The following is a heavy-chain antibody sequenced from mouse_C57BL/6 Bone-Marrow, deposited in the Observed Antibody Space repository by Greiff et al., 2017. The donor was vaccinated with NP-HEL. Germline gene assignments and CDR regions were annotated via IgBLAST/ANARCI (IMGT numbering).Heavy chain of an antibody. Sequence: EVQLVESGGGLVQPKGSLKLSCAASGFTFNTYAMHWVRQAPGKGLEWVARIRRKSSNYATYYADSVKDRFTISRDDSQSMLYLQMNNLKTEDTAMYYCVRTAQAGFAYWGQGTLVTVSA. D-gene: IGHD3-2*02. J-gene: IGHJ3*01. V-gene: IGHV10-3*01. CDR3: VRTAQAGFAY. CDR1: GFTFNTYA. CDR2: IRRKSSNYAT.